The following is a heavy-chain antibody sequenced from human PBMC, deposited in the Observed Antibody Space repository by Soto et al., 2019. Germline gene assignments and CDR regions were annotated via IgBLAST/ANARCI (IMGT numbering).Heavy chain of an antibody. CDR2: MNPGSGDT. CDR1: GYSFTNND. J-gene: IGHJ5*02. Sequence: AAVKVSCQASGYSFTNNDVTWVRQATGQGLEWMGWMNPGSGDTGYAQKFQGRVTMTRDISIATAYMELSSLRSDDTAIYYCARMATFGSLNWFDPWGQGTLVTVSS. CDR3: ARMATFGSLNWFDP. V-gene: IGHV1-8*01. D-gene: IGHD3-16*01.